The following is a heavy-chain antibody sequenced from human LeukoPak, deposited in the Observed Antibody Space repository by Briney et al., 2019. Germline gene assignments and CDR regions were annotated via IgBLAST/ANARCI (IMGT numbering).Heavy chain of an antibody. CDR2: ISSSSSYI. D-gene: IGHD6-6*01. V-gene: IGHV3-21*01. CDR3: ARDGLWQLAPDFDY. Sequence: GGSLRLSCAASGFTFSSYSMNWVRQAPGKGLDWVSSISSSSSYIYYADSVKGRFTISRDNAKNSLYLQMNSLRAEDTAVYYCARDGLWQLAPDFDYWGQGTLVTVSS. CDR1: GFTFSSYS. J-gene: IGHJ4*02.